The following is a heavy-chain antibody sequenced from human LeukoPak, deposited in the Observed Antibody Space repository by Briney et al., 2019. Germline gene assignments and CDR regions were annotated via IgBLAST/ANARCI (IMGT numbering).Heavy chain of an antibody. CDR1: GESFYGYY. V-gene: IGHV4-34*01. CDR3: ARKGLRPLEWLSEYFFDY. CDR2: INHVGIT. D-gene: IGHD3-3*01. Sequence: SETLSLTCAVYGESFYGYYWSWLRQSPGKGLEWIGHINHVGITNHNPSLKSRVTISVDTSKNQFTLKVRSVTAADTGVYFCARKGLRPLEWLSEYFFDYWGQGTLVTVSS. J-gene: IGHJ4*02.